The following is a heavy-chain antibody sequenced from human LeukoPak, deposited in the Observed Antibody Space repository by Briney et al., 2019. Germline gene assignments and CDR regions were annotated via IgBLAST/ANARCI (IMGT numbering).Heavy chain of an antibody. J-gene: IGHJ4*02. CDR3: AKRRGNTVTLWYFDF. D-gene: IGHD4-11*01. V-gene: IGHV3-21*04. Sequence: PGGSLRLSCGASGFTFSSYSMNWVRQAPGKGPEWVSSISSSSSYIYYADSVKGRITISRDNSKSTLYQQMNSLRAEDTAVYYCAKRRGNTVTLWYFDFWGQGTLVTVSS. CDR1: GFTFSSYS. CDR2: ISSSSSYI.